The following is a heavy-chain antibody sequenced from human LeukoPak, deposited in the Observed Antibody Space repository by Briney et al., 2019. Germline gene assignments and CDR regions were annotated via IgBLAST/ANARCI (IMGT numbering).Heavy chain of an antibody. Sequence: GGSLRLSCAASGFTVSSNYMSWVRQAPGKGLEWVSVIYSGGFTYYADSVKGRFTISRDNSKNTLYLQMNSLRAEDTAVYYCARVDYGDDQYFQHWGQGTLVTVSS. J-gene: IGHJ1*01. CDR1: GFTVSSNY. D-gene: IGHD4-17*01. V-gene: IGHV3-53*01. CDR2: IYSGGFT. CDR3: ARVDYGDDQYFQH.